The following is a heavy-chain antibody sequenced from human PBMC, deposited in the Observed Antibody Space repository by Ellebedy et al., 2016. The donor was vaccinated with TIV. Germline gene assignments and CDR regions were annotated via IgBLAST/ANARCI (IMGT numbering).Heavy chain of an antibody. CDR3: ARRITMVRGVITHYYYAMDV. V-gene: IGHV3-23*01. D-gene: IGHD3-10*01. CDR2: ISGNGGST. Sequence: GESLKISCVASGFTFSNYNMSWVRQAPGRGLEWVSSISGNGGSTFYADSVKGRFTISRDTSKNTLYLQMNSLRAEDTAVYYCARRITMVRGVITHYYYAMDVWGQGTTVTVSS. CDR1: GFTFSNYN. J-gene: IGHJ6*02.